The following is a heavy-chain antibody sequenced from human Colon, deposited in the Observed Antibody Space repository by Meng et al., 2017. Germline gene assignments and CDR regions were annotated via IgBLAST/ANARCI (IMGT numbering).Heavy chain of an antibody. CDR2: TYYRSKWIN. CDR1: GDSVSSDSSS. J-gene: IGHJ3*01. D-gene: IGHD1-7*01. V-gene: IGHV6-1*01. CDR3: ARDQGTHNV. Sequence: QVQLQQSGPGLVKPSQTLPLTCAISGDSVSSDSSSWNWIRQSPSRGLEWLGRTYYRSKWINDYAVSVRSRITINPDTSKNQFSLQLNSVTPEDTAVYYCARDQGTHNVWGQGTMVTVSS.